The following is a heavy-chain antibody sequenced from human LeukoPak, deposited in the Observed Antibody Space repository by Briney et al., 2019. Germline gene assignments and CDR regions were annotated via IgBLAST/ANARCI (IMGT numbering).Heavy chain of an antibody. CDR1: GFTFSNNG. CDR3: ATKRGGYFDC. Sequence: GGSLRLSCAASGFTFSNNGMHWVRQAPGKGLEWVAVIWYDGTNKYYADSVKGRFTISRDNSKNTLYLQMNSLRAEDTAVYYCATKRGGYFDCWGQGTLVTVSS. V-gene: IGHV3-33*01. J-gene: IGHJ4*02. CDR2: IWYDGTNK.